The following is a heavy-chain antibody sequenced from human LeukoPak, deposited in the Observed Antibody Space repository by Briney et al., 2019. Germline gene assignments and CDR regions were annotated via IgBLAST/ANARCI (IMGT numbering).Heavy chain of an antibody. CDR3: AKYWYYDFWSGPDAFDI. Sequence: SVKVSCKASGGTFSSYAISWVRQAPGQGLEWMGGIIPIFGTANYAQKFQGRVTITTDESTSTAYMELSSLRSEDTAVYYCAKYWYYDFWSGPDAFDIWGQGTMVTVSS. CDR2: IIPIFGTA. D-gene: IGHD3-3*01. V-gene: IGHV1-69*05. J-gene: IGHJ3*02. CDR1: GGTFSSYA.